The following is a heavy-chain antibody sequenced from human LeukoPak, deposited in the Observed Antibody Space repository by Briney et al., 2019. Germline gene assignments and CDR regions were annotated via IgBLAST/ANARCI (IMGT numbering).Heavy chain of an antibody. CDR2: MNPNSGNT. CDR3: ARSSSWYLDGDY. J-gene: IGHJ4*02. V-gene: IGHV1-8*01. D-gene: IGHD6-13*01. Sequence: ASVKVSCKASVYTFTSYDINWVRQATGQGLEWMGWMNPNSGNTGYAQKFQGRVTMTRNTSISTAYMELSSLRSEHTAVYYCARSSSWYLDGDYWGQGTLVTVSS. CDR1: VYTFTSYD.